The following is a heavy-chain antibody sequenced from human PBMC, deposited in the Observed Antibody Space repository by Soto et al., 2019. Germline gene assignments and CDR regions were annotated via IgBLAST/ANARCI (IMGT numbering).Heavy chain of an antibody. CDR3: ARLPVDCSGGSCYSFWFDP. CDR2: IYYSGST. V-gene: IGHV4-39*01. CDR1: GGSISSSSYY. J-gene: IGHJ5*02. Sequence: SETLSLTCTVSGGSISSSSYYWGWIRQPPGKGLEWIGSIYYSGSTYYNPSLKSRVTISVDTSKNQFSLKLGSVTAADTAVYYCARLPVDCSGGSCYSFWFDPWGQGTLVTVSS. D-gene: IGHD2-15*01.